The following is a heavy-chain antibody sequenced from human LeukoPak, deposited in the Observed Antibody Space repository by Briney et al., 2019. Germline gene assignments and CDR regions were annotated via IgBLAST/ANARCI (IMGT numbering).Heavy chain of an antibody. CDR2: SRNKPNSYST. J-gene: IGHJ4*02. CDR1: GFIFSDHY. D-gene: IGHD6-13*01. Sequence: HPGGSLRLSCAASGFIFSDHYMDWVRQAPGKGLEWVARSRNKPNSYSTVYAASVQGRFTISRDESKNSLFLQMNSLITEDTAVYYCARDRWLDYWGQGTLVTVSS. CDR3: ARDRWLDY. V-gene: IGHV3-72*01.